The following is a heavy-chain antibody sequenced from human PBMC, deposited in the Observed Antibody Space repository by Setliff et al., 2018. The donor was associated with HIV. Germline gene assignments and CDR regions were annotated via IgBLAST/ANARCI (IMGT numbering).Heavy chain of an antibody. Sequence: KLSEPLSLTCTVSGGSISGYYWSWVRQPPEKRLELIGFIHYSGSSHYNPSLKSRIPISVDMSRNQFSLVLSSVTAADPAVYYCARFQAWQLGRRGGYYYYMDVWGKGTTVTVSS. CDR2: IHYSGSS. CDR3: ARFQAWQLGRRGGYYYYMDV. V-gene: IGHV4-59*01. J-gene: IGHJ6*03. D-gene: IGHD1-1*01. CDR1: GGSISGYY.